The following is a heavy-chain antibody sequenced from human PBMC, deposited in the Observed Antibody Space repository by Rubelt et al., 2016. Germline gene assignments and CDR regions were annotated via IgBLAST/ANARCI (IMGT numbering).Heavy chain of an antibody. CDR3: AGPFDSDSMYRPFDP. CDR2: TSCDGGVK. V-gene: IGHV3-30*07. D-gene: IGHD3-22*01. CDR1: GFTFSGHA. Sequence: HLVESGGGVVQPGRSLRLSCAASGFTFSGHALHWVRQAPGKGLVWAAVTSCDGGVKYYSDSVRGRFTISRDKAENSLYPQMNSLRAEDTAVFYCAGPFDSDSMYRPFDPWGQGTLVTVSS. J-gene: IGHJ5*02.